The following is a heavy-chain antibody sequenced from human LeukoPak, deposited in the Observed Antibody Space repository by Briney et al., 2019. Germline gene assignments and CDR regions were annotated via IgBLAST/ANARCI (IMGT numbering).Heavy chain of an antibody. Sequence: GGSLRLSCAASGFTFSSYGMHWVRQAPGKGLEWVAVISYDGSNKYYADSVKGRFTISRDNSKNTLYLQMNSLRAEDTAVYYCAKQRAGRYDILTGYYRPHYFDYWGQGTLVTVSP. D-gene: IGHD3-9*01. J-gene: IGHJ4*02. CDR3: AKQRAGRYDILTGYYRPHYFDY. CDR2: ISYDGSNK. V-gene: IGHV3-30*18. CDR1: GFTFSSYG.